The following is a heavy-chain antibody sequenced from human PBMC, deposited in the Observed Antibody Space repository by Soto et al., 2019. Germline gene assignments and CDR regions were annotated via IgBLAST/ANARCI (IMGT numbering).Heavy chain of an antibody. CDR1: EFTFTHYW. Sequence: GSLRLSCVASEFTFTHYWMHWVRQAPGKGLVWVSRISSDGTTTNYADSVKGRFTISRDNAKNTLYLQMTSLRVEDRAIYYCVRGKVAAGFDYWGQGA. D-gene: IGHD6-13*01. V-gene: IGHV3-74*01. J-gene: IGHJ4*02. CDR2: ISSDGTTT. CDR3: VRGKVAAGFDY.